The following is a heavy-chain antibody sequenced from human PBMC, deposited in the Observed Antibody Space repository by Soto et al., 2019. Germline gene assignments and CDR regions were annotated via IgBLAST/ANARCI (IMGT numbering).Heavy chain of an antibody. D-gene: IGHD2-21*01. J-gene: IGHJ4*02. CDR3: ARGVLSDCGTCY. V-gene: IGHV3-21*01. CDR2: ISSGSSYI. CDR1: GFTFSSYT. Sequence: PGGSLRLSCAASGFTFSSYTMNWDRQAPGKGLEWVSSISSGSSYIYYADSMKGRFTISRDNAKNPLYLHMYCLRAEDTAVYYSARGVLSDCGTCYWGQRTLVTVSS.